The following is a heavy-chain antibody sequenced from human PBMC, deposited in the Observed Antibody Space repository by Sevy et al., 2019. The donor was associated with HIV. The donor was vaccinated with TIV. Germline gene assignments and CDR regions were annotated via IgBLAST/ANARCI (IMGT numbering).Heavy chain of an antibody. CDR2: LSFGCGEI. D-gene: IGHD2-8*01. CDR3: ARKVCTTPHDY. J-gene: IGHJ4*02. CDR1: GFTFSKYS. Sequence: GGSLRLSCAASGFTFSKYSMSWVRQPPGKGLEWVSTLSFGCGEINYTDSVQGRFTISRVNSKSTVYLQMNNLRPEDTAVYYCARKVCTTPHDYWGQGTLVTVSS. V-gene: IGHV3-23*01.